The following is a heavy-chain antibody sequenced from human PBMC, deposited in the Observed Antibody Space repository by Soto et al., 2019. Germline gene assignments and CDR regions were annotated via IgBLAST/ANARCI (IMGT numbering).Heavy chain of an antibody. V-gene: IGHV3-23*01. J-gene: IGHJ4*02. CDR1: GFTFSSYA. CDR3: AKDVFQQLVRRSYFAY. D-gene: IGHD6-13*01. Sequence: EVPLLESGGGLVQPGGSLRLSCAASGFTFSSYAMSWVRQAPGKGLEWVSAISGSGGSTYYADSVKGRFTISRDNSKNTLYLQMNSLRAEDTAVYYCAKDVFQQLVRRSYFAYWGQGTLVTVSS. CDR2: ISGSGGST.